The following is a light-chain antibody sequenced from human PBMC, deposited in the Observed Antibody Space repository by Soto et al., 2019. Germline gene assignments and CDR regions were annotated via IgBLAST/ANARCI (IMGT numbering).Light chain of an antibody. CDR3: LQRDKYPWT. CDR1: QCVGVY. Sequence: EILWTQSPATLSLSPGERATLSCRASQCVGVYFAWYQQKPAQVPSLLIYDASNRATGVPARFSGSGSGTHFTLTISSLEPEDFAVYYCLQRDKYPWTFGQGTKVDIK. J-gene: IGKJ1*01. CDR2: DAS. V-gene: IGKV3-11*01.